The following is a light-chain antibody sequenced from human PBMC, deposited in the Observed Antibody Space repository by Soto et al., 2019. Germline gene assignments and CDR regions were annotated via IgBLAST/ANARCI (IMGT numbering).Light chain of an antibody. CDR2: GAS. CDR3: QQYGRSPPEFT. J-gene: IGKJ3*01. V-gene: IGKV3-20*01. CDR1: QTISSNY. Sequence: EMVLTQSPGTLSLSAGERATLSCTASQTISSNYLAWYQQKPGQAPRLLIFGASYRATGIPDRFSGSGSGTDFTLTISRLEPEEFAVYYCQQYGRSPPEFTFGPGTKVDIK.